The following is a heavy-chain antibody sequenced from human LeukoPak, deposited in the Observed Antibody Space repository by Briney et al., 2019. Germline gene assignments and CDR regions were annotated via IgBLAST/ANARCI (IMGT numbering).Heavy chain of an antibody. CDR3: ARVGVGYSYGMFDY. V-gene: IGHV3-21*01. CDR2: ISSSSSYI. J-gene: IGHJ4*02. D-gene: IGHD5-18*01. CDR1: GFTFSSYW. Sequence: PGGSLRLSCAASGFTFSSYWMHWVRQAPGKGLEWVSSISSSSSYIYYADSVKGRFTISRDNAKNSLYLQMNSLRAEDTAVYYCARVGVGYSYGMFDYWGQGTLVTVSS.